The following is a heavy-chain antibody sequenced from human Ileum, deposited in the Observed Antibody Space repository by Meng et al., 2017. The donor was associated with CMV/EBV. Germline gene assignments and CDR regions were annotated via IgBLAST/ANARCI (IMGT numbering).Heavy chain of an antibody. Sequence: RLPLQDSGPGLLKPSEPLLFTCTASGGSISSSLYYWGWIRQPPGKGLEWIGTISYSGTAFYNLSLKSRVAISIDTSKFQFSLKLSSVTATDTAVYYCARDSTYPSGLDYWGQGTLVTVSS. V-gene: IGHV4-39*06. CDR1: GGSISSSLYY. D-gene: IGHD3-10*01. J-gene: IGHJ4*02. CDR2: ISYSGTA. CDR3: ARDSTYPSGLDY.